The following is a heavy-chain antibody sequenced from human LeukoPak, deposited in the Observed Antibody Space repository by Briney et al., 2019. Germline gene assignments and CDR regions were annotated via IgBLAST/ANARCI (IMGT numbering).Heavy chain of an antibody. V-gene: IGHV1-18*01. CDR1: GYTFTSYG. CDR2: ISAYNGNT. Sequence: GASVKVSCKASGYTFTSYGISWVRQAPGQGLEWMGWISAYNGNTNYAQRLQGRVTMTTDTSTRTAYMELRSLRSDDSAVYYCARDRSGRYFRYWGQGTQVTVSS. CDR3: ARDRSGRYFRY. D-gene: IGHD1-26*01. J-gene: IGHJ1*01.